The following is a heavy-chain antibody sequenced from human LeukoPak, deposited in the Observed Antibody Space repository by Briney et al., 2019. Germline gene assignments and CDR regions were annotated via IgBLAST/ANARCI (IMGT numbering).Heavy chain of an antibody. J-gene: IGHJ6*02. D-gene: IGHD4-23*01. CDR2: IKQDGSEK. V-gene: IGHV3-7*03. CDR3: AKDLLTTVVTPNYYYGMDV. Sequence: PGGSLRLSCAASGFTFSSYWMSWVRQAPGKGLEWVANIKQDGSEKYYVDSVKGRFTISRDNSKNTLYLQMNSLRAEDTAVYYCAKDLLTTVVTPNYYYGMDVWGQGTTVTVSS. CDR1: GFTFSSYW.